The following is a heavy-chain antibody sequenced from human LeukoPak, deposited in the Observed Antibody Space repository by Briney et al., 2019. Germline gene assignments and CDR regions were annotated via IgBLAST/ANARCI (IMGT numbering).Heavy chain of an antibody. D-gene: IGHD3-22*01. CDR3: ARIRDATMIVVAPFDY. CDR1: GGSISSGSYY. V-gene: IGHV4-61*02. CDR2: IYTSGST. J-gene: IGHJ4*02. Sequence: PSQTLSLTCTVSGGSISSGSYYWSWIRQPAGKGLEWIGRIYTSGSTNYNPSLKSRVTISVDTSKNQFSLKLSSVTAADTAVYYCARIRDATMIVVAPFDYWGQGTLVTVSS.